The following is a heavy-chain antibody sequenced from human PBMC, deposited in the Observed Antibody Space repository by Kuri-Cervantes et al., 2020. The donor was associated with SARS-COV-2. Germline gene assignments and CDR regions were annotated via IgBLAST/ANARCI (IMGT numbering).Heavy chain of an antibody. D-gene: IGHD3-10*01. Sequence: GESLKISCEISGYMFTNYWIGWVRQMPGKGLEWMGRIDPSDSYTNYSPSFQGHVTISADKSISTAYLQWSSLKASDTAMYYCARLAKMVRGVIGLDYWGQGTLVTVSS. CDR3: ARLAKMVRGVIGLDY. CDR2: IDPSDSYT. V-gene: IGHV5-10-1*01. CDR1: GYMFTNYW. J-gene: IGHJ4*02.